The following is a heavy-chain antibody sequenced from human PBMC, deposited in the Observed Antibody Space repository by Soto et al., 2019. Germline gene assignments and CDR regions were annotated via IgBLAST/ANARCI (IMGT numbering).Heavy chain of an antibody. CDR1: GYTFTSYG. J-gene: IGHJ5*02. D-gene: IGHD2-2*01. CDR3: AVVVVPAAMGASWFDP. Sequence: ASVKVSCKASGYTFTSYGISWVRQAPGQGLEWMGWISAYNGNTNYAQKLQGRVTMTTDTSTSTAYMELRSLRSDDTALYYCAVVVVPAAMGASWFDPWGQGTLVTVSS. CDR2: ISAYNGNT. V-gene: IGHV1-18*01.